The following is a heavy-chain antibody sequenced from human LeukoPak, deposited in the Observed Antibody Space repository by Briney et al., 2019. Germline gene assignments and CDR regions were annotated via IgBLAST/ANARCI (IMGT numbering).Heavy chain of an antibody. J-gene: IGHJ3*02. CDR1: GFTLSSYW. D-gene: IGHD5-18*01. CDR3: AGPQNPEIYGYGGFDI. Sequence: GGSLRLSCAASGFTLSSYWMHWVRQAPGKGLVWVSRINTNGRDTHYAESVKGRFTISRDNAKNTLYLQMNSLRAEDAAVYYCAGPQNPEIYGYGGFDIWGQGTMVTVSS. CDR2: INTNGRDT. V-gene: IGHV3-74*01.